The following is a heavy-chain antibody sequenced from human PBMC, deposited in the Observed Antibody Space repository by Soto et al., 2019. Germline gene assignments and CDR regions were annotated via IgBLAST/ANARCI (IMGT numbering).Heavy chain of an antibody. J-gene: IGHJ4*02. CDR3: ARNGYQAIDY. D-gene: IGHD5-12*01. Sequence: VQLVESGGGVVQPVRSLRLSCAASGFTFSTYGMHWVRQAPGKGLEWVAVMWYDGSNKYYADSVKGRFTISRDNSKNTLYLQMNSLRAEDTAVYYCARNGYQAIDYWGQGTLVTVSS. CDR1: GFTFSTYG. CDR2: MWYDGSNK. V-gene: IGHV3-33*01.